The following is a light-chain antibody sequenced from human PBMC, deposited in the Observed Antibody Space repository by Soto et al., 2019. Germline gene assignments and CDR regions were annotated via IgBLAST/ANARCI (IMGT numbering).Light chain of an antibody. V-gene: IGLV2-14*01. Sequence: QSVLTQPASVSVSPGQSITISCTGTSSDIGGYKYISWYQQNLGKAPKLMIYDVSNRPSGVSNRFSGSKPGNTATLTISGLQGEDEAEYYCSSYTGGSTYVFGTGTKVTVL. CDR2: DVS. CDR3: SSYTGGSTYV. CDR1: SSDIGGYKY. J-gene: IGLJ1*01.